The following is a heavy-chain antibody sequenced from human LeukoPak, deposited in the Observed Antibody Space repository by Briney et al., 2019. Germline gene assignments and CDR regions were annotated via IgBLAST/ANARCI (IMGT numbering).Heavy chain of an antibody. CDR3: SRGAMTAKPADF. Sequence: PSETLSLTCSLSGVPINSRDYYWNWIRQPPGKGLEWIGSIYYSGNTYYNPSLQSRATISVDTSRDYFSLTLSSVTAADTALYFCSRGAMTAKPADFWGQGTLVTVSS. CDR1: GVPINSRDYY. D-gene: IGHD2-2*01. V-gene: IGHV4-39*01. J-gene: IGHJ4*02. CDR2: IYYSGNT.